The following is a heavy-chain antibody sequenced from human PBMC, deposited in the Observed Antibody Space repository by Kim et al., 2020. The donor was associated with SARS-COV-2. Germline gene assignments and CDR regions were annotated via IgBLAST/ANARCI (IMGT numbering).Heavy chain of an antibody. V-gene: IGHV3-23*01. J-gene: IGHJ5*02. D-gene: IGHD3-22*01. CDR3: SKGVDSTGYYNWFDP. Sequence: AESVKGRFTISRDNSKNTLYLQRNSLRAEDTAVYYCSKGVDSTGYYNWFDPWGQGALVTVSS.